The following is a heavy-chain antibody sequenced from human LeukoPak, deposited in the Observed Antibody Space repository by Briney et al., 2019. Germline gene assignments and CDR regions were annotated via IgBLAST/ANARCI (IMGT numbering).Heavy chain of an antibody. CDR1: GFTFSDYY. Sequence: PGGSLRLSCAASGFTFSDYYMSWIRQAPGKGLEWVSYISSSGSTICYADSVKGRFTISRDNAKNSLYLQMNSLRAEDTAVYYCARAYSSSWYATHLYFDYWGQGTLVTVSS. CDR3: ARAYSSSWYATHLYFDY. CDR2: ISSSGSTI. V-gene: IGHV3-11*01. D-gene: IGHD6-13*01. J-gene: IGHJ4*02.